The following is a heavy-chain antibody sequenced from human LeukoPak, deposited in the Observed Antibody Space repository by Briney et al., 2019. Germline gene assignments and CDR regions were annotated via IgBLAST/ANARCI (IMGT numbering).Heavy chain of an antibody. CDR1: GFTFSSYG. Sequence: PGGSLRLSCAASGFTFSSYGMSWVRQAPGKGLEWVSAISGSGGSTYYADSVKGRFTISRDNSKNTLYLQMNSLRAEDTAVYYCAKSYSIRPRLDYWGQGTLVTVSS. CDR3: AKSYSIRPRLDY. D-gene: IGHD4-11*01. J-gene: IGHJ4*02. V-gene: IGHV3-23*01. CDR2: ISGSGGST.